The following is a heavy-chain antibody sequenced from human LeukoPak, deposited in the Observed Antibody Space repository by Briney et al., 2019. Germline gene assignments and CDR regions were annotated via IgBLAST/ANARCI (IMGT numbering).Heavy chain of an antibody. Sequence: GGSLRLSCAASGFTFSSYGMSWVRQAPGKGLEWVSAISGSGGSTYYADSVKGRFTISRDNSKNTLYLQMNSLRAEDTAVYYCAKYGIAAYYYYYYMDVWGKGTTVTISS. V-gene: IGHV3-23*01. CDR3: AKYGIAAYYYYYYMDV. D-gene: IGHD6-13*01. CDR1: GFTFSSYG. CDR2: ISGSGGST. J-gene: IGHJ6*03.